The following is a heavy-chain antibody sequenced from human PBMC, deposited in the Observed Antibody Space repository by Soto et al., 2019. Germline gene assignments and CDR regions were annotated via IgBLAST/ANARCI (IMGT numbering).Heavy chain of an antibody. CDR2: IRNIANSYIT. CDR1: GFTFSDHY. V-gene: IGHV3-72*01. Sequence: EVQLVESGGALVQPGGSLRLSCAVSGFTFSDHYMDWIRQAPGMGLEWVGRIRNIANSYITDYAASVKGRFTISRDDSKNSLYRQMNSLRTQDTAMYYCARRITGTPPADGGSWGQGTLVTVSS. J-gene: IGHJ5*02. CDR3: ARRITGTPPADGGS. D-gene: IGHD1-7*01.